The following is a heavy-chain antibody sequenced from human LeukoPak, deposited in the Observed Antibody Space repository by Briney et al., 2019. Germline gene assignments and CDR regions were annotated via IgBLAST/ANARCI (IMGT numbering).Heavy chain of an antibody. Sequence: GGSLRLSCADSGFTVSSSHMSWVRQAPGKGLEWVSVLDSSGRTYYADSVKGQFTISRDNSKNTLYLQMNSLRAEDTAVYYCAKPGDAGFYWYFDLWGRGTLVTVSS. CDR3: AKPGDAGFYWYFDL. J-gene: IGHJ2*01. CDR2: LDSSGRT. V-gene: IGHV3-66*03. CDR1: GFTVSSSH. D-gene: IGHD4-17*01.